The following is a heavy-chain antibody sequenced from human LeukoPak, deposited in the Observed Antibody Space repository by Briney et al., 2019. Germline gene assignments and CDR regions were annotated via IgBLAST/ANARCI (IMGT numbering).Heavy chain of an antibody. J-gene: IGHJ5*02. Sequence: ASMKVSCKASGYTFTGYYMHWVRQAPGQGLEWMGWINPNSGGTNYAQKFQGRVTMTRDTSISTAYMELSRLRSDDTAVYYCARVGLSCTNGVCYDNWFDPWGQGTLVTVSS. V-gene: IGHV1-2*02. CDR1: GYTFTGYY. D-gene: IGHD2-8*01. CDR2: INPNSGGT. CDR3: ARVGLSCTNGVCYDNWFDP.